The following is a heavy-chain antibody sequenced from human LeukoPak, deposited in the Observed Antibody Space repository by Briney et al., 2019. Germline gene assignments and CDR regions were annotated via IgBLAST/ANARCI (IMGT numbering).Heavy chain of an antibody. CDR1: GGSISSYY. J-gene: IGHJ5*02. D-gene: IGHD1-26*01. V-gene: IGHV4-38-2*02. Sequence: SETLSLTCTVSGGSISSYYWGWIRQPPGKGLQWIGSIHHSGSTYYNPSLKSRVTISVDTSKNQFSLKLSSVTAADTAVYYCARDGYSGSYNGWFDPWGQGTLVTVSS. CDR2: IHHSGST. CDR3: ARDGYSGSYNGWFDP.